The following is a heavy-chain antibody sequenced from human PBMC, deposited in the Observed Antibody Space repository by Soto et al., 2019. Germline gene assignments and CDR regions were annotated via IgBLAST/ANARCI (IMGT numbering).Heavy chain of an antibody. CDR1: GFTFSNYI. D-gene: IGHD3-10*01. Sequence: LRLSCATTGFTFSNYIMHWVRQAPGKGLEWVAIILHDGNNKYYADSVKGRFTISRDNSKNTLYLQMNSLRTEDTAIYYCARDDEGGSYCDLGYWGQGTLVTVSS. J-gene: IGHJ4*02. CDR2: ILHDGNNK. CDR3: ARDDEGGSYCDLGY. V-gene: IGHV3-30-3*01.